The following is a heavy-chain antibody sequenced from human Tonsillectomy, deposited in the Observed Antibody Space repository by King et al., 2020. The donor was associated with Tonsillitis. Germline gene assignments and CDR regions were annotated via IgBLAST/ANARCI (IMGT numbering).Heavy chain of an antibody. J-gene: IGHJ4*02. CDR3: ASPITISGIFDY. D-gene: IGHD3-3*01. Sequence: QLVQSGAEVKKPGSSVKVSCKASGGTFSSYAISWVRQAPGQGLEWMGRIIPILGIANYAQKFQGRVTITADKSTSTAYMELSSLRSEDTAVYYCASPITISGIFDYWGQGTLVTVSS. V-gene: IGHV1-69*04. CDR2: IIPILGIA. CDR1: GGTFSSYA.